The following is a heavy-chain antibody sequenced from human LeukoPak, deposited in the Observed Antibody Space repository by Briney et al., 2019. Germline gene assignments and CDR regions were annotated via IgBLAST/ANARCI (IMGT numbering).Heavy chain of an antibody. CDR3: AKGHYSGSSTYYFDY. V-gene: IGHV3-23*01. J-gene: IGHJ4*02. CDR2: ISESGGST. CDR1: GFAFSSYA. D-gene: IGHD1-26*01. Sequence: PGGSLRLSCAASGFAFSSYAMSWVRQAPGKGLEWVSGISESGGSTYYAGSVKGRLTISRDNSKNTLYLQMNSLRVEDTAVYYCAKGHYSGSSTYYFDYRGQGTLVTVSS.